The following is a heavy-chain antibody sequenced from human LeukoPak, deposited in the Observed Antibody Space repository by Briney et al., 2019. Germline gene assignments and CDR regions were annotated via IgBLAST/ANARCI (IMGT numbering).Heavy chain of an antibody. J-gene: IGHJ3*02. V-gene: IGHV3-73*01. CDR3: ARARGVAFGSPRRNDAFDI. D-gene: IGHD1-26*01. Sequence: GGSLRLSCAASGFTFSGSAMHWVRQASGKGLEWVGRIRNKANSYATAYAASVKGRFTISRDDSKNTAYLQMNSLKTDDTAVYYCARARGVAFGSPRRNDAFDIWGQGTMVTVSS. CDR1: GFTFSGSA. CDR2: IRNKANSYAT.